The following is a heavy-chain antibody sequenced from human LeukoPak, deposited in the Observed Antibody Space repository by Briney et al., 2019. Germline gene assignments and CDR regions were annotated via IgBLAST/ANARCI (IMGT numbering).Heavy chain of an antibody. J-gene: IGHJ1*01. CDR2: IIPLLNVA. CDR3: AREKTVANYFDC. CDR1: GGTFSNYV. V-gene: IGHV1-69*04. D-gene: IGHD3-9*01. Sequence: SVKVSCKASGGTFSNYVISWVRQAPGQGLEWMGRIIPLLNVAIYARHLQGRVTITADKSASTAYMELSSLRSNDTAIYFCAREKTVANYFDCWGQGTLVTVSS.